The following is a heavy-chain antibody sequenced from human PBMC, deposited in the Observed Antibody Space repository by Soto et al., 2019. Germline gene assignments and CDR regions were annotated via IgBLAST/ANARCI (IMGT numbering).Heavy chain of an antibody. J-gene: IGHJ3*02. Sequence: QVQLVQSGAEVKKPGSSVKVSCKASGGTFSSYAISWVRQAPGQGLEWMGGIIPIFGTANYAQKFQGRVMIPADESTSTAYMGLSSLRSEDTAVYYCARDYGDYGGGAFDIWGQGTMVTVSS. CDR2: IIPIFGTA. V-gene: IGHV1-69*01. CDR3: ARDYGDYGGGAFDI. CDR1: GGTFSSYA. D-gene: IGHD4-17*01.